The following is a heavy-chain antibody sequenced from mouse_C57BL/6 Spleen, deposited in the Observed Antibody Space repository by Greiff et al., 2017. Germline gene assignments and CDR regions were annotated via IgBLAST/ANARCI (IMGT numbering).Heavy chain of an antibody. CDR1: GYTFTSYW. V-gene: IGHV1-55*01. J-gene: IGHJ2*01. D-gene: IGHD1-1*01. CDR2: IYPGSGST. CDR3: AREGTTVVAKPGDY. Sequence: QVQLQQPGAELVKPGASVKMSCKASGYTFTSYWITWVKQRPGQGLEWIGDIYPGSGSTNYNEKFKSKATLTVDTSSSTAYMQLSSLTSEDSAVYYCAREGTTVVAKPGDYWGQGTTLTVSS.